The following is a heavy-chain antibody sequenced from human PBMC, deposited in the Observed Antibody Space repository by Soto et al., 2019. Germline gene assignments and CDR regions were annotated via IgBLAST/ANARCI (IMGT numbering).Heavy chain of an antibody. Sequence: SVELPWKACGGTLGRCSRSWTHQANRQGPDWMGGIIPMYGTVNYAQKFQERVTIIADTSTSTAYMELSSLRSEDTAVYYCARDLGGCSGGRCRYNCFDPWGQRTLVTLSS. D-gene: IGHD2-15*01. J-gene: IGHJ5*02. CDR3: ARDLGGCSGGRCRYNCFDP. CDR2: IIPMYGTV. V-gene: IGHV1-69*06. CDR1: GGTLGRCS.